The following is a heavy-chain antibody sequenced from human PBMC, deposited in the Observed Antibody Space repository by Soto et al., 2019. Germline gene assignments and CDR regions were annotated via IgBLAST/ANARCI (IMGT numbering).Heavy chain of an antibody. V-gene: IGHV4-59*01. CDR2: IYYSGST. CDR3: AREADMSYYDSRGAFDI. J-gene: IGHJ3*02. D-gene: IGHD3-22*01. CDR1: GGSISSYY. Sequence: SETLSLTCTVSGGSISSYYWSWIRQPPGKGLEWIGYIYYSGSTNYNPSLKSRVTISVDKSKNQFSLKLISVTAADTAVYDCAREADMSYYDSRGAFDIWGQGTMVTVSS.